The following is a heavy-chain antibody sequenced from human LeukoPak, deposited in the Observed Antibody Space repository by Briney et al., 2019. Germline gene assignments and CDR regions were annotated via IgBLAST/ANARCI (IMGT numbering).Heavy chain of an antibody. J-gene: IGHJ4*02. CDR2: TYYRSKWYN. Sequence: SQTPSLTCAISGDSVSSNSVAWNWIRQTPSRGLEWLGRTYYRSKWYNEYAVSVRSRTNVNPDISKNQFSLQLNSVTPEDTAVYYCARGGNYAFDYWGQGTLVTVSS. CDR3: ARGGNYAFDY. V-gene: IGHV6-1*01. CDR1: GDSVSSNSVA. D-gene: IGHD1-7*01.